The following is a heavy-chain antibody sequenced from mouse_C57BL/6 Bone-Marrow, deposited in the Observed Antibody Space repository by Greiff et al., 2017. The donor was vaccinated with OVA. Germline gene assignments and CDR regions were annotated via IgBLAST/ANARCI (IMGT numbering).Heavy chain of an antibody. D-gene: IGHD2-4*01. CDR3: AKEDDYDVGGYAMDY. V-gene: IGHV2-9*01. CDR1: GFSLTSYG. J-gene: IGHJ4*01. CDR2: IWGGGST. Sequence: VKVVESGPGLVAPSQSLSITCTVSGFSLTSYGVDWVRQPPGKGLEWLGVIWGGGSTNYNSALMSRLSISKDNSKSQVFLKMNSLQTDDTAMYYCAKEDDYDVGGYAMDYWGQGTSVTVSS.